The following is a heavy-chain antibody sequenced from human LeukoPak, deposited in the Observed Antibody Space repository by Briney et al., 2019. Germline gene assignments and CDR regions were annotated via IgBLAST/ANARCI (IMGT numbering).Heavy chain of an antibody. CDR1: GGSISSYY. V-gene: IGHV4-59*01. CDR3: ARDLGCSSTSCYTEGWFDP. D-gene: IGHD2-2*02. Sequence: PSETLSLTCTVSGGSISSYYWSWIRQPPGKGLEWIGYIYYSGSTNYNPSLESRVTISVDTSKNQFSLKLSSVTAADTAVYYCARDLGCSSTSCYTEGWFDPWGQGTLVTVSS. CDR2: IYYSGST. J-gene: IGHJ5*02.